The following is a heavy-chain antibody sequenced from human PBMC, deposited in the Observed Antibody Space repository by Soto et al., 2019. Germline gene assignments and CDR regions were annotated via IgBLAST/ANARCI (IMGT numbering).Heavy chain of an antibody. Sequence: SETLSLTCTVSGGSISSSSYYWGWIRQPPGKGLEWIGSIYYSGSTYYNPSLKSRVTISVDTSKNQFSLKLSSVTAADTAVYYCARISSSGWSGGLDYWGQGTLVTVSS. D-gene: IGHD6-19*01. CDR2: IYYSGST. V-gene: IGHV4-39*01. J-gene: IGHJ4*02. CDR3: ARISSSGWSGGLDY. CDR1: GGSISSSSYY.